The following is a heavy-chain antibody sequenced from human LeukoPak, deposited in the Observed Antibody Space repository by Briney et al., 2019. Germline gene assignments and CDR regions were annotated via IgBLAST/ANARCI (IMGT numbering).Heavy chain of an antibody. Sequence: GGSLRLSCAASGFTVSSNYMSWVRQAPGKGLEWVSVIYSGGSAYYADSVKGRFTISRDNSKNALYLQMNSLRAEDTAVYYCARDSIVGARDAFDIWGQGTMVTVSS. D-gene: IGHD1-26*01. V-gene: IGHV3-66*02. J-gene: IGHJ3*02. CDR1: GFTVSSNY. CDR2: IYSGGSA. CDR3: ARDSIVGARDAFDI.